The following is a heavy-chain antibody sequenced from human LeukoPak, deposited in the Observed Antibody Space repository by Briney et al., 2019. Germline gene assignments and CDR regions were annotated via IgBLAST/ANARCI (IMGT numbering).Heavy chain of an antibody. CDR2: IYSNGIT. V-gene: IGHV4-4*08. CDR1: GGSFSGYY. J-gene: IGHJ2*01. Sequence: PSETLSLTCAVYGGSFSGYYWSWIRQPPGKGLEWIGYIYSNGITNYNPSLRSRGTISIATSKNQFSLRLRSVTAADTAIYYCARRAYYDTSGYYPASGYFDLWGRGTLVTVSS. D-gene: IGHD3-22*01. CDR3: ARRAYYDTSGYYPASGYFDL.